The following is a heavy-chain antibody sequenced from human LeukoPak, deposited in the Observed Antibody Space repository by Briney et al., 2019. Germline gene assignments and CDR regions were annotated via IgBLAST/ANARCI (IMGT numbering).Heavy chain of an antibody. J-gene: IGHJ4*02. CDR2: ISAYNGNT. Sequence: ASVKVSCKASGYTFTSYGISWVRQAPGQGLEWMGGISAYNGNTNYAQKLQGRVTMTTDTSTSTAYMELRSLRSDDTAVYYCARDRRGYCSGGSCSLDYWGQGTLVTVSS. V-gene: IGHV1-18*01. CDR3: ARDRRGYCSGGSCSLDY. D-gene: IGHD2-15*01. CDR1: GYTFTSYG.